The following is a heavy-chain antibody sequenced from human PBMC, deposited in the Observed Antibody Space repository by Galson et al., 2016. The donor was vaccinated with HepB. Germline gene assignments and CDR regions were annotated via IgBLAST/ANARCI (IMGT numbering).Heavy chain of an antibody. CDR3: AGRVRGVIISLNWFDP. D-gene: IGHD3-10*01. CDR2: IYYSGST. Sequence: TLSLTCTVSGGSISSGGYYWSWIRQHPGKGLEWIGYIYYSGSTYYNPSLKSRVTISVDTSKNQFSLKLSSVTAADTAVYYCAGRVRGVIISLNWFDPWGQGTPGTVSS. CDR1: GGSISSGGYY. J-gene: IGHJ5*02. V-gene: IGHV4-31*03.